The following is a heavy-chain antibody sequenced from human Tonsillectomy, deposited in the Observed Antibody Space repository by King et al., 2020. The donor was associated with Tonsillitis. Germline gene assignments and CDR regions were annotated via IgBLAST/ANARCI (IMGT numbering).Heavy chain of an antibody. J-gene: IGHJ6*02. CDR3: ARTYGDYFLTRSYYYGMDV. CDR1: GYSFTSYW. Sequence: VQLVESGAEVKKPGESLKISCKGSGYSFTSYWIGWVRQMPGKGLEWMGIIYPGDSDTRYRPSFQGQVTISADKSISTAYLQWSSLKASDTAMYYCARTYGDYFLTRSYYYGMDVWGQGTTVTVSS. D-gene: IGHD4-17*01. CDR2: IYPGDSDT. V-gene: IGHV5-51*01.